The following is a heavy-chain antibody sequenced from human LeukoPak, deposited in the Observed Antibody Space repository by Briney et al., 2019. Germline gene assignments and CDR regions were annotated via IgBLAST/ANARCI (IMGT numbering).Heavy chain of an antibody. Sequence: PGGSLRLSWAASGFTLSDYYMSWFRKAQGKGLEWVYNISSSGSTIYYADSVKGRFTISRDNAKNSLYLQMNSLRAEDTAVYYCARICDYYDSSGYADYWGQGTLVTVSS. CDR2: ISSSGSTI. J-gene: IGHJ4*02. CDR1: GFTLSDYY. CDR3: ARICDYYDSSGYADY. D-gene: IGHD3-22*01. V-gene: IGHV3-11*01.